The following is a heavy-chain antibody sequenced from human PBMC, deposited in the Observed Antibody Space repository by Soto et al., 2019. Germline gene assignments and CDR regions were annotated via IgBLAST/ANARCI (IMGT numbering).Heavy chain of an antibody. Sequence: EVQLLESGGGLVQPGGSLRLSWAASGFTFSSYAMSWVRQAPGKGLEWVSAISGSGGSTYYADSVKGRLTISRDNSKNTLYLQMNSLRAEDTAVYYWAKAKPGIAVARPGDGMDLWGQGTTVTVSS. V-gene: IGHV3-23*01. J-gene: IGHJ6*02. CDR1: GFTFSSYA. D-gene: IGHD6-19*01. CDR2: ISGSGGST. CDR3: AKAKPGIAVARPGDGMDL.